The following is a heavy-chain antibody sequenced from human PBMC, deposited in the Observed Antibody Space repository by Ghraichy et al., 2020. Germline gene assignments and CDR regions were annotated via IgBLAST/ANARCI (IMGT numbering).Heavy chain of an antibody. CDR3: ARSRGYSYANPLYYYYYYGMDV. J-gene: IGHJ6*02. D-gene: IGHD5-18*01. Sequence: GGSLRLSCAASGFTFSSYDMHWVRQATGKGLEWVSAISTAGDTYYPGSVKGRFTISRENAKNSLYLQMNSLRAEDTAVYYCARSRGYSYANPLYYYYYYGMDVWGQGTTVTVSS. CDR1: GFTFSSYD. CDR2: ISTAGDT. V-gene: IGHV3-13*01.